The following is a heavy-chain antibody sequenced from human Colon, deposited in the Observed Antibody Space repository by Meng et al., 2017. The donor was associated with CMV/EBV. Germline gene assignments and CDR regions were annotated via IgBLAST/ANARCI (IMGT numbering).Heavy chain of an antibody. CDR3: ARSGGITIFGVVIPVNWFDP. Sequence: GESLKISCAASGFTFSTYDMTWIRQAPGKGLEWVASISWSSTYIFYSDSVKGRFTISRDNAKNSLFLHMNSLRAEDTAVYYCARSGGITIFGVVIPVNWFDPWGQGTLVTVSS. D-gene: IGHD3-3*01. CDR2: ISWSSTYI. J-gene: IGHJ5*02. CDR1: GFTFSTYD. V-gene: IGHV3-21*04.